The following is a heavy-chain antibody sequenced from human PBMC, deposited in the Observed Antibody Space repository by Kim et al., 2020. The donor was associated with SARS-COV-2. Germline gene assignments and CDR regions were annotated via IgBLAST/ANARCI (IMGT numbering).Heavy chain of an antibody. Sequence: GGSLRLSCAASGFTFSSYAMSWVRQAPGKGLEWVSAISGSGGSTYYADSVKGRFTISRDNSKNTLYLQMNSLRAEDTAVYYCAKGAVAAAGTLRSFPTFSDYYYGMDVWGQGTTVTVSS. CDR3: AKGAVAAAGTLRSFPTFSDYYYGMDV. CDR2: ISGSGGST. CDR1: GFTFSSYA. J-gene: IGHJ6*02. V-gene: IGHV3-23*01. D-gene: IGHD6-13*01.